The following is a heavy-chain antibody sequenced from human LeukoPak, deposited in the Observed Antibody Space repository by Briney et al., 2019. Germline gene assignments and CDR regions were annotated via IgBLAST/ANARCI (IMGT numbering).Heavy chain of an antibody. V-gene: IGHV3-21*01. CDR3: ARDVTAVVPFDY. Sequence: SGGSLRLSCAASGFTFSSYSMNWVRQAPGKGLEWVSSISSSSSYIYYADSVKGRFTISRDNAKNSLYLQMNSLRAEDTAVYYCARDVTAVVPFDYWGQGTLVTVSS. D-gene: IGHD6-19*01. CDR2: ISSSSSYI. J-gene: IGHJ4*02. CDR1: GFTFSSYS.